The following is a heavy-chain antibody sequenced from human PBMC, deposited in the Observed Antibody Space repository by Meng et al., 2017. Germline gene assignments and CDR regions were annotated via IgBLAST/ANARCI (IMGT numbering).Heavy chain of an antibody. CDR3: ARDEDISAAGKLFGDY. D-gene: IGHD6-25*01. J-gene: IGHJ4*02. V-gene: IGHV1-2*06. CDR2: INPKSGDT. CDR1: GYNFPDYY. Sequence: QVQLVESGAEVKNPGASVKVSCKPSGYNFPDYYIHWVRRAPGQGLEWMGRINPKSGDTHYAQKFQARVTMTGDTSISTAYMELSGLRSDDTAMYYCARDEDISAAGKLFGDYWGQGTPVTVSS.